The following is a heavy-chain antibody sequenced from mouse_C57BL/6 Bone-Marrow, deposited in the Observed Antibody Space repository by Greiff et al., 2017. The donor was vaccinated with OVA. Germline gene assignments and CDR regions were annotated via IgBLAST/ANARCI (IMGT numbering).Heavy chain of an antibody. Sequence: EVNVVESGGGLVKPGGSLKLSCAASGFTFSSYAMSWVRQTPEKRLEWVATISDGGSYTYYPDNVQGRFTISRDNAKNNLYLQMSHLKSEDTAMYYCARALYYGYYAMDYWGQGTSVTVSS. V-gene: IGHV5-4*03. D-gene: IGHD2-1*01. CDR2: ISDGGSYT. CDR1: GFTFSSYA. J-gene: IGHJ4*01. CDR3: ARALYYGYYAMDY.